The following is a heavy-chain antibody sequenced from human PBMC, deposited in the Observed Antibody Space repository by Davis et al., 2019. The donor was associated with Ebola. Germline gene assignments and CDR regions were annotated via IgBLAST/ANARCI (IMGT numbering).Heavy chain of an antibody. Sequence: PSETLSLTCAVYGGSFSGYYWSWIRQLPGKGLEWIGEINHSGSTNYNPSLKSRVTISVDTSKNQFSLKLSSVTAADTAVYYCARGVGGRRITLNPYYFDYWGQGTLVTVSS. CDR3: ARGVGGRRITLNPYYFDY. CDR2: INHSGST. D-gene: IGHD3-10*01. J-gene: IGHJ4*02. V-gene: IGHV4-34*01. CDR1: GGSFSGYY.